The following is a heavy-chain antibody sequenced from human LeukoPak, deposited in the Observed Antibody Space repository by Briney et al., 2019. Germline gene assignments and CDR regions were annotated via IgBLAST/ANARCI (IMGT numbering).Heavy chain of an antibody. Sequence: SETLSLTCTVSGGSISSYYWSWIRQPPGKGLEWIGYIYTSGSTNYNPSLKSRVTISVDTSKNQFSLKLSSVTAADTAVYYCARRFDYYDILSPDYSGGHYSYMDVWGKGTTVTVSS. J-gene: IGHJ6*03. V-gene: IGHV4-4*09. D-gene: IGHD3-9*01. CDR3: ARRFDYYDILSPDYSGGHYSYMDV. CDR1: GGSISSYY. CDR2: IYTSGST.